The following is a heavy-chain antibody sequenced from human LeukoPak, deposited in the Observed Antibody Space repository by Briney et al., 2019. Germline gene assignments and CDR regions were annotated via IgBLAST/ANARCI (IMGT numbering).Heavy chain of an antibody. CDR3: AKGGNYYDSSGCFDY. J-gene: IGHJ4*02. V-gene: IGHV3-30-3*01. CDR2: ISYDGSNK. D-gene: IGHD3-22*01. Sequence: GGSLRLSCAASGFIFSNYAMHWVRLPPGKGLEWVALISYDGSNKYYADSVKGRFTISRDNSKNTMYLQMNSLRAEDTAVYYCAKGGNYYDSSGCFDYWGQGTLVTVSS. CDR1: GFIFSNYA.